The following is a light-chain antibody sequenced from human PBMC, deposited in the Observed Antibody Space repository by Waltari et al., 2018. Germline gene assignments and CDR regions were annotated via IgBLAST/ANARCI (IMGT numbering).Light chain of an antibody. J-gene: IGLJ2*01. CDR3: SSYAGDNILI. Sequence: QSALTQPPSASGSPGQSVSISCTRTRRHVASYDFVSWYKQDPGKAPKLISYDVNRRPSGVPGRFSGSKSGNTASLIVSGLQADDEAYYYCSSYAGDNILIFGGGTKLTV. V-gene: IGLV2-8*01. CDR1: RRHVASYDF. CDR2: DVN.